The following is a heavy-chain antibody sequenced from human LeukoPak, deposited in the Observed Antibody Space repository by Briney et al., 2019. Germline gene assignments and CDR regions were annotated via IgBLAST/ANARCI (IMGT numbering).Heavy chain of an antibody. V-gene: IGHV3-23*01. D-gene: IGHD1-26*01. CDR3: ARDVGWELFDY. Sequence: GGSLRLSCAASGFTFSSYAMSWVRQAPGKGLEWVSAISGSGGSTYYADSVKGRFTISRDNAKNSLYLQMNSLRAEDTAVYYCARDVGWELFDYWGQGTLVTVSS. CDR2: ISGSGGST. CDR1: GFTFSSYA. J-gene: IGHJ4*02.